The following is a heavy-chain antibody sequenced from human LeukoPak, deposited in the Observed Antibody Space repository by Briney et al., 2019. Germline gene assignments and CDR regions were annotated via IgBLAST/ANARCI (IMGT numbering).Heavy chain of an antibody. Sequence: PSQTLSLTCTVSGGSISSGSYYWSWIRQPAGQGLEYIGRMYTSGSTNYNPSLKSRVTISVDTSKNQFSLKLSSVTAADTAVYYCARETEKQWQYWGQGTMATVSS. CDR2: MYTSGST. CDR3: ARETEKQWQY. CDR1: GGSISSGSYY. V-gene: IGHV4-61*02. J-gene: IGHJ3*01. D-gene: IGHD6-19*01.